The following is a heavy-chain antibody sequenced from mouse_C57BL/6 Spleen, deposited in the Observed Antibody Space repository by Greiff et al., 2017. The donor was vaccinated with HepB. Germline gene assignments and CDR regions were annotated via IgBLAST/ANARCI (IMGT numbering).Heavy chain of an antibody. J-gene: IGHJ1*03. CDR3: ARQGGDRGYFDV. V-gene: IGHV5-2*03. Sequence: EVKVEESGGGLVQPGESLKLSCESNEYEFPSHDMSWVRKTPEKRLELVAAINSDGGSTYYPDTMERRFIISRDNTKKTLYLQMSSLRSEDTALYYCARQGGDRGYFDVWGTGTTVTVSS. CDR2: INSDGGST. CDR1: EYEFPSHD.